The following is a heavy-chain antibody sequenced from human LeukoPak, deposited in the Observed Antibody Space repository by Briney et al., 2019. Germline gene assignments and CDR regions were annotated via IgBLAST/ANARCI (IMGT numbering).Heavy chain of an antibody. CDR1: GGSISSYY. Sequence: SETLSLTCTVSGGSISSYYWSWIRQPPGKGLEWIGYIYYSGSTNYNPSLKSRVTISVDTSKNQFSLKLSSVTAADTAVYYCARAVCYYYMDVWGKGTTVTISS. V-gene: IGHV4-59*01. CDR3: ARAVCYYYMDV. J-gene: IGHJ6*03. CDR2: IYYSGST.